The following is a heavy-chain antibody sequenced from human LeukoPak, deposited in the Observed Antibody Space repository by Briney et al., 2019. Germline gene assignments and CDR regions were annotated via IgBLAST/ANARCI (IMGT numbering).Heavy chain of an antibody. CDR3: ARLEYSYGYEGNWFDP. Sequence: PGRSLRLSCAASGFTFSSYAMSWVRQAPGKGLVWVSRINSDGSSTSYADSVKGRFTISRDNSKNTLYLQMNSLRAEDTAVYYCARLEYSYGYEGNWFDPWGQGTLVTVSS. V-gene: IGHV3-74*01. CDR2: INSDGSST. D-gene: IGHD5-18*01. J-gene: IGHJ5*02. CDR1: GFTFSSYA.